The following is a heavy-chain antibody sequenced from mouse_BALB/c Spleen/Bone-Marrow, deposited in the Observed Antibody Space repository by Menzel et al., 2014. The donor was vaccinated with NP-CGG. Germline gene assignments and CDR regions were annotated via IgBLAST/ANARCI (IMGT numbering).Heavy chain of an antibody. V-gene: IGHV14-1*02. D-gene: IGHD2-14*01. CDR1: GFNIKDYY. Sequence: EVKLVESGAELVRPGALVKLSYKASGFNIKDYYMYWVKQRPEQGLEWIGWIDPENGNTIYDPKFQGKASITVDTSSNTAYLQLSSLTSEDTAVYYCASCYRYDRYFDVWGAGTTVTVSS. CDR2: IDPENGNT. J-gene: IGHJ1*01. CDR3: ASCYRYDRYFDV.